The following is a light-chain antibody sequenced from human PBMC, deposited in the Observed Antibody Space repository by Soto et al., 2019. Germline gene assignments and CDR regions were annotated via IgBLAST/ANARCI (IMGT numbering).Light chain of an antibody. Sequence: VLTQSPATLSLSPGERATLSCRASQSVSSQLAWYQQKPGQAPRLFIYDASKRATGVPGRFSGSGSGTDFTPTISSLEPDDVAVYYCQQRSSWPTFGQGTRVEIK. CDR3: QQRSSWPT. CDR1: QSVSSQ. CDR2: DAS. V-gene: IGKV3-11*01. J-gene: IGKJ1*01.